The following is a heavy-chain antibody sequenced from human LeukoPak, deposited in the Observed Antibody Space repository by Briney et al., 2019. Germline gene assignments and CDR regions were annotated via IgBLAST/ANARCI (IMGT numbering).Heavy chain of an antibody. CDR2: INHSGST. Sequence: SETLSLTCAVYGGSFSGYYWSWIRQPPGKGLEWIGEINHSGSTNYNPSLKSRVTISVDTSKNQFSLKLSSVTAADTAVYYCARVPYYYDSSGYYPFDYRGQGTLVTVSS. J-gene: IGHJ4*02. CDR3: ARVPYYYDSSGYYPFDY. CDR1: GGSFSGYY. D-gene: IGHD3-22*01. V-gene: IGHV4-34*01.